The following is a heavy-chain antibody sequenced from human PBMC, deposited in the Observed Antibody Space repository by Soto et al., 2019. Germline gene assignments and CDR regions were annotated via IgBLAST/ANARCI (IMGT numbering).Heavy chain of an antibody. CDR3: ARCWERVRGVIITSHPGY. D-gene: IGHD3-10*01. V-gene: IGHV1-18*01. CDR2: IGDYNGNT. Sequence: QVQLVQSGAEVKKPGASVKVSCKPSGYTFTSYGITWVRQAPGQGLEWLGWIGDYNGNTNYTQKLQGRVTMTTDTSTSTAYMELRSLRSDDTAVYYGARCWERVRGVIITSHPGYWGQGTLVTVSS. J-gene: IGHJ4*02. CDR1: GYTFTSYG.